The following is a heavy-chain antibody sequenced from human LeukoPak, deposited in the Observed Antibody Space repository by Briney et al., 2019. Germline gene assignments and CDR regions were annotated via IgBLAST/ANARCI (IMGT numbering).Heavy chain of an antibody. D-gene: IGHD6-19*01. J-gene: IGHJ3*02. CDR1: GGSINNYY. Sequence: SETLSLTCSVSGGSINNYYGSWIRQPPGKGLEWIGYIYNTGSTNYKPSLKSRVTISVDTSKKQFSLKLSSVTAADTAVYYCARRSSSVWPDGFGIWGQGTMVTVSS. CDR3: ARRSSSVWPDGFGI. V-gene: IGHV4-59*08. CDR2: IYNTGST.